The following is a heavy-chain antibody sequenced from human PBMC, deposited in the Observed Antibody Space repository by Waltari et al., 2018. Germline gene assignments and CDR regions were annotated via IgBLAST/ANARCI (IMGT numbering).Heavy chain of an antibody. CDR3: AKGHLYGSGSSYYYYHMDV. D-gene: IGHD3-10*01. J-gene: IGHJ6*03. V-gene: IGHV3-30*02. CDR1: GFTFSNYG. Sequence: QVQLVESGGGVVQPGGSLRLSCAASGFTFSNYGMHWVRLAPGKGLEWVAFTRYDGSNKVHADSVKGRFTISRDNSKNTLYLQMNSLRAEDTAVYYCAKGHLYGSGSSYYYYHMDVWGKGTTVTISS. CDR2: TRYDGSNK.